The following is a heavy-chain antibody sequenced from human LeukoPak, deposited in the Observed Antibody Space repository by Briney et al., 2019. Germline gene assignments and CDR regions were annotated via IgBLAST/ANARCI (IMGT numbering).Heavy chain of an antibody. V-gene: IGHV1-2*02. CDR1: GYTFTPYY. CDR3: ARVGLGVGGYWYFDL. D-gene: IGHD3/OR15-3a*01. CDR2: INPKSGGT. Sequence: ASVKVSCKASGYTFTPYYMHWVRQAPGQGLEWMGWINPKSGGTNYAQKFQGRVTITTDTSISTAYMDLSRLTSDDTAVYYCARVGLGVGGYWYFDLWGRGTLVTVSS. J-gene: IGHJ2*01.